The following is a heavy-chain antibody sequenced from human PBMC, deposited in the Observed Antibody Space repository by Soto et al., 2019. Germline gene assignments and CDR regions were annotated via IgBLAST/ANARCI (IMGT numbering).Heavy chain of an antibody. D-gene: IGHD2-21*02. CDR3: ARDLWGYCGTDCYPLDV. CDR1: CCSISGYY. Sequence: SETLSLTCTVSCCSISGYYWSWIRQPPGKGLEWIGYMYKTGSTVYNPSFKSRVTISVDTSKNQFSLKLNSVTAADTAVYYCARDLWGYCGTDCYPLDVWGQGTTVTVS. CDR2: MYKTGST. V-gene: IGHV4-59*01. J-gene: IGHJ6*02.